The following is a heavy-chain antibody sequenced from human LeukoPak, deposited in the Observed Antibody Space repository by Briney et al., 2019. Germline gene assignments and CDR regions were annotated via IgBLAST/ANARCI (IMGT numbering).Heavy chain of an antibody. J-gene: IGHJ1*01. V-gene: IGHV3-74*01. CDR3: ARVPPSVGETTSEYFQD. Sequence: GGSLRLSCAASGFTFSTYWMHWVRQAPGKGLLWVSRINTDGSTTNYAASVEGRFTISRDNAKNTLYLQMNSLRAEDTAVYYCARVPPSVGETTSEYFQDWGQGTLVTVSS. CDR2: INTDGSTT. D-gene: IGHD1-26*01. CDR1: GFTFSTYW.